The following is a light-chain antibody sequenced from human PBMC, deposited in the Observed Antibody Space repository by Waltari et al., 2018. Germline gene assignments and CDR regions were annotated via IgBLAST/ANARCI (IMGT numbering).Light chain of an antibody. J-gene: IGKJ2*01. CDR3: QQRSNWPPMYT. V-gene: IGKV3-11*01. CDR1: QSVSSY. CDR2: NAS. Sequence: EIVLTQSPATLSLSPGERATLSCRARQSVSSYLAWYQQKPGQAPRLLIYNASNRATAIPARFSGSGSGTGFTLTISILEPEDFAVYYCQQRSNWPPMYTFGQGTKLEIK.